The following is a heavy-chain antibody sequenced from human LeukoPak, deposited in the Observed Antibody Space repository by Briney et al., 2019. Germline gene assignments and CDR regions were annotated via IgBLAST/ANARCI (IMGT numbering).Heavy chain of an antibody. V-gene: IGHV3-23*01. CDR1: GFSFSRCA. Sequence: AGGSLRLSCAASGFSFSRCAMSWVRQAPGKGLEWVSGISGSGGSTYYADSVKGRFTISRDNSKNTLYLQMNSLRAEDTAVYYCAKRFFCSSTSCYGFDLWGRGTLVTVSS. D-gene: IGHD2-2*01. CDR2: ISGSGGST. J-gene: IGHJ4*02. CDR3: AKRFFCSSTSCYGFDL.